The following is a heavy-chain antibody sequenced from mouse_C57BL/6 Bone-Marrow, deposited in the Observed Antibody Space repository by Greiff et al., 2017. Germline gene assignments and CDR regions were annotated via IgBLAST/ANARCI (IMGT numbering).Heavy chain of an antibody. V-gene: IGHV5-4*01. Sequence: EVQGVESGGGLVKPGGSLKLSCAASGFTFSSYAMSWVRQTPEKRLEWVATISDGGSYTYYPDNVKGRFTISRDNAKNNLYLQMSHLKSEDTAMYYCARGNWEGFAYWGQGTLVTVSA. CDR2: ISDGGSYT. CDR3: ARGNWEGFAY. J-gene: IGHJ3*01. CDR1: GFTFSSYA. D-gene: IGHD4-1*01.